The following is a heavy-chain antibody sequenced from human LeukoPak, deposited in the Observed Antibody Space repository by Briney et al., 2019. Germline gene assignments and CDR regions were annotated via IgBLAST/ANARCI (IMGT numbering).Heavy chain of an antibody. Sequence: PSETLSLTCTVSGDSISSSSYCWGWIRQPPGKGLEWIGSFHYSGSTYYNPSLKSRVTISVDTSRNQFSLKLSSVTAADTAVYYCAREPRPLRYYYVDVWGEGTTVIVSS. CDR3: AREPRPLRYYYVDV. CDR1: GDSISSSSYC. CDR2: FHYSGST. J-gene: IGHJ6*03. V-gene: IGHV4-39*07.